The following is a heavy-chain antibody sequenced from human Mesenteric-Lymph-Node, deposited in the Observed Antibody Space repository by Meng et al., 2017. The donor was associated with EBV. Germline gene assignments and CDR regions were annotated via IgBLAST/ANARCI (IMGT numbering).Heavy chain of an antibody. CDR1: GFSLNTSGMA. CDR3: THIWITLDH. CDR2: IFWDDDK. J-gene: IGHJ4*02. D-gene: IGHD3-10*01. V-gene: IGHV2-5*02. Sequence: QITLKESGPTVVKSXXTLPVTCSVSGFSLNTSGMAVGWVRQPPGKAPEWLALIFWDDDKRYSPSLKSRLTISRDTSENQVVLTMTNMAPEDTATYHCTHIWITLDHWGQGALVTVSS.